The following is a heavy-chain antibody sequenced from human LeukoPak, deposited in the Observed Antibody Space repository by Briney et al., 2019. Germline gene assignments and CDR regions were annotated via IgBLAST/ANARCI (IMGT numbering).Heavy chain of an antibody. V-gene: IGHV3-21*01. CDR3: ARSVMRDFSTRAFDF. D-gene: IGHD5-24*01. CDR2: ISSTSGSI. J-gene: IGHJ3*01. Sequence: GGSLRLSCAASGFTFTTYSMSWVRQAPEKGLEWVSSISSTSGSIFYADSVKGRFTVSRDSAKNSLDLQMNSLRAEDTAVYYCARSVMRDFSTRAFDFWGQGAMVTVSS. CDR1: GFTFTTYS.